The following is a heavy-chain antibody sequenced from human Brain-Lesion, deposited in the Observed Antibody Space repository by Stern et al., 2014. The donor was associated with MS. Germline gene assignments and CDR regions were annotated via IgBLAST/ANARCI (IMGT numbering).Heavy chain of an antibody. CDR1: GGSISSGGYY. D-gene: IGHD2-2*01. J-gene: IGHJ6*02. V-gene: IGHV4-61*02. CDR2: IFNSGST. Sequence: DQLVESGPGLVKPSQTLSLSCTVSGGSISSGGYYWSWIRQPAGKGLEWIGRIFNSGSTSYNPSLKSRVTIPIDTSKNQFSLRLNPMTAADTAVYYCARGRVVPGFQYYATDVWGQGTTVIVSS. CDR3: ARGRVVPGFQYYATDV.